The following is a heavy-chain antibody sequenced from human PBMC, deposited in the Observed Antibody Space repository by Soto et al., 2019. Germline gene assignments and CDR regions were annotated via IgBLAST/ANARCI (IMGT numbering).Heavy chain of an antibody. Sequence: EVQLVESGGGLVQPGGSLRLSCAASGFTFGSYSMNWVRQAPGKGLEWVSFILSSSGVIYYADSVKGRFTISRDNSKNSLYLQMNSLRAEDTAVYYGARDLRAPLVATAMPYCMDVWGKGTTVTVSS. J-gene: IGHJ6*03. CDR2: ILSSSGVI. CDR3: ARDLRAPLVATAMPYCMDV. CDR1: GFTFGSYS. D-gene: IGHD2-21*02. V-gene: IGHV3-48*01.